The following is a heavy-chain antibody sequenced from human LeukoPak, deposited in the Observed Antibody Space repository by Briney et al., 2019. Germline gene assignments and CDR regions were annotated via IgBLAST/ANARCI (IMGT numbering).Heavy chain of an antibody. CDR2: ISIYNGNT. J-gene: IGHJ5*02. Sequence: ASVKVSCKASGYTFTNYGISWLRQAPGQGLEWMGWISIYNGNTDYAQKLRGRVTMTTDTSTSTAYMELRSLRSDGTAVYYWARITYDFWSGYYMPDGPWGQGTLVTVSS. D-gene: IGHD3-3*01. CDR3: ARITYDFWSGYYMPDGP. V-gene: IGHV1-18*01. CDR1: GYTFTNYG.